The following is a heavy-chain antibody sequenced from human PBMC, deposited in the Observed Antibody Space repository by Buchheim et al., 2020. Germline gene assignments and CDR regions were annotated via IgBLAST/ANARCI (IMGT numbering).Heavy chain of an antibody. J-gene: IGHJ4*02. CDR1: GFTFSTSW. CDR3: SRISRWEVADY. D-gene: IGHD5-12*01. V-gene: IGHV3-7*01. CDR2: INPHGSET. Sequence: EVQLVESGGGLVQPGGSLRLSCAVSGFTFSTSWMNWLRQAPGKGLEWVANINPHGSETYYVDSVRGRFTISRDNAQNSLYLQMSSLRAEDTAVYYCSRISRWEVADYWGQGTL.